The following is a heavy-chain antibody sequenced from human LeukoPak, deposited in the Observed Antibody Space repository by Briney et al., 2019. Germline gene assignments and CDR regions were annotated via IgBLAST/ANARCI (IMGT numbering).Heavy chain of an antibody. CDR2: VRYDGKNQ. J-gene: IGHJ4*02. CDR1: GFTFGSYG. V-gene: IGHV3-30*02. D-gene: IGHD4-23*01. CDR3: VKDLLQWYKFDS. Sequence: QPGGSLRLSCTASGFTFGSYGIHWVRQAPGKGLEWVSFVRYDGKNQYYADSVKGRFTVSRDNSKKTVSLQMHSLRREDTAVYYCVKDLLQWYKFDSWGQGTLVIVSS.